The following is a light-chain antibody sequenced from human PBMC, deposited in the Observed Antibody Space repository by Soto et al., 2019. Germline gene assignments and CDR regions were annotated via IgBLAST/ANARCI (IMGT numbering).Light chain of an antibody. Sequence: DMQMTQSPSSLSASVGDRVSITCRASQSISNSLNWYQQKPGTAPKLLIYAASTLQSGVPSRFSGSGSGTDFTLTISSLQPEDFATYYCQQANSFPFTFGPGTKVDIK. CDR1: QSISNS. V-gene: IGKV1-39*01. CDR2: AAS. J-gene: IGKJ3*01. CDR3: QQANSFPFT.